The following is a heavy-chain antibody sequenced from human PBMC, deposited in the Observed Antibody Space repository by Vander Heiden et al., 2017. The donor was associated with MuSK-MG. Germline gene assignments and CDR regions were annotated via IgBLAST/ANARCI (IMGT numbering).Heavy chain of an antibody. CDR1: GFTFSSYA. CDR3: AKDDFWSGSDGDWFDP. D-gene: IGHD3-3*01. CDR2: IIGSGGST. Sequence: EVQLLESGGGLVQPEGSLRLSCAASGFTFSSYAMSWVRQAPGKGLEWVSAIIGSGGSTYYADSVKGRFTISRDNSKNTLYLQMNSLRAEDTAVYYCAKDDFWSGSDGDWFDPWGQGTLVTDSS. J-gene: IGHJ5*02. V-gene: IGHV3-23*01.